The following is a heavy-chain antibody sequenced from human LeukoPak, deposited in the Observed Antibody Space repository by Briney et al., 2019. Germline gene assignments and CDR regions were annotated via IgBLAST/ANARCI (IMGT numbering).Heavy chain of an antibody. Sequence: GGSLRLSCAASGFTFSSYWMSWVRQAPGKGLEWVANIKQDGSAKYYVDSVKGRFTISRDNAQNSLYLQMNSLRAEDTAVYYCARELTTGATHDYWGQGTLVTVSS. V-gene: IGHV3-7*01. D-gene: IGHD4-17*01. CDR1: GFTFSSYW. CDR3: ARELTTGATHDY. CDR2: IKQDGSAK. J-gene: IGHJ4*02.